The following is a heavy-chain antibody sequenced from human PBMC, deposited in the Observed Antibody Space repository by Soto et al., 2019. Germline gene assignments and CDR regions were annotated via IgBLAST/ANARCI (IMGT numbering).Heavy chain of an antibody. J-gene: IGHJ6*03. V-gene: IGHV1-8*01. CDR3: ARGPPTRYSSSWYSYYYYYMDV. CDR2: MNPNSGNT. D-gene: IGHD6-13*01. CDR1: GYTFTSYD. Sequence: ASVKVSCKASGYTFTSYDINWVRQATGQGLEWMGWMNPNSGNTGYAQKFQGRVTMTRNTSISTAYMELSSLRSEDTAVYYCARGPPTRYSSSWYSYYYYYMDVWGKGTTVTVSS.